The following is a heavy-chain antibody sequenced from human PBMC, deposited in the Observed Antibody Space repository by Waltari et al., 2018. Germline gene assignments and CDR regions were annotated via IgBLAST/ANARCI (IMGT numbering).Heavy chain of an antibody. V-gene: IGHV3-73*02. J-gene: IGHJ4*02. CDR1: GFTFSGSA. CDR3: TRPRVTTVTTGDDY. Sequence: EVQLVESGGGLVQPGGSLKLSCAASGFTFSGSALPWVRQASGKGLEWVGRIRSKANSYAKAYAASVKGRFTISRDDSKNTAYLQMNSLKTEDTAVYYCTRPRVTTVTTGDDYWGQGTLVTVSS. D-gene: IGHD4-17*01. CDR2: IRSKANSYAK.